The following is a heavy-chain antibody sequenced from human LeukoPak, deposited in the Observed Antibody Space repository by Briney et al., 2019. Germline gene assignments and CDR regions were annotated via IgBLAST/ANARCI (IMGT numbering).Heavy chain of an antibody. CDR3: ARGLVRGVIITRYFDY. J-gene: IGHJ4*02. CDR2: ISSSGASI. Sequence: GGSLRLSCAASGFTFSEFYMAWIRQAPGKGLEWISSISSSGASIYYAGSVRGRFTISRDNAKNSVSLQMNSLRAEDTAVYYCARGLVRGVIITRYFDYWGQGTLVTVSS. D-gene: IGHD3-10*01. V-gene: IGHV3-11*04. CDR1: GFTFSEFY.